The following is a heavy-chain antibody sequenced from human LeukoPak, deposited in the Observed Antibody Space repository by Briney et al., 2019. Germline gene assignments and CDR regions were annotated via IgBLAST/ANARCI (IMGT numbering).Heavy chain of an antibody. Sequence: GGSLRLSCAASGFTFSSYWMSWVRQAPGKGLEWVANIKQDGSEKYYVDSVKGRFTISRDNAKNSLYLQMNSLRAEDTAVYYCARERVVVVPAAAYFDYWGQGTLVTVSS. CDR1: GFTFSSYW. J-gene: IGHJ4*02. D-gene: IGHD2-2*01. CDR3: ARERVVVVPAAAYFDY. V-gene: IGHV3-7*01. CDR2: IKQDGSEK.